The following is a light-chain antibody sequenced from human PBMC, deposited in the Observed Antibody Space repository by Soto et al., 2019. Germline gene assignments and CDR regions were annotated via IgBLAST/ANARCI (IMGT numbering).Light chain of an antibody. CDR2: KAS. CDR3: QHYNSYPEA. Sequence: IQMTQSPSYLSASVGDRVTITCRASQSVSKYLNWYQQKPGKDPKILIYKASTLKSGVPSRFSGSGSGTEFNLTISSLQPDDFATYECQHYNSYPEAFGQGTKVDI. V-gene: IGKV1-5*03. CDR1: QSVSKY. J-gene: IGKJ1*01.